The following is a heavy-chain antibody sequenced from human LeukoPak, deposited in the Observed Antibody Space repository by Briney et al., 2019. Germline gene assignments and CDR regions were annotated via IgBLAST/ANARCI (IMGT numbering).Heavy chain of an antibody. V-gene: IGHV3-48*03. D-gene: IGHD5-12*01. J-gene: IGHJ5*02. CDR2: ISSSGSTI. Sequence: GGSLRLSCAASGFTFSSYEMNWVRQAPGKGLEWVSYISSSGSTIYYADSVKGRFTISRDNSKNTLYLQMNSLRAEDTAVYYCAKPPGLRRLDPWGQGTLVTVSS. CDR3: AKPPGLRRLDP. CDR1: GFTFSSYE.